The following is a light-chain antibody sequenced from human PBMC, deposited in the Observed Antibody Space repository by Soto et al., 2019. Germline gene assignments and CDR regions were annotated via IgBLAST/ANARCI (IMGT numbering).Light chain of an antibody. Sequence: QSVLSQPPSASGTPGQRVTISCSGSSSNIGRNYIYWYQQLPGTAPKLLIYGNTQRPSGVPDRFSGSKSGTSVSLAISGLRSEDEADYYCAAWDDSLRGYVFGTGPNGTV. J-gene: IGLJ1*01. V-gene: IGLV1-47*02. CDR1: SSNIGRNY. CDR2: GNT. CDR3: AAWDDSLRGYV.